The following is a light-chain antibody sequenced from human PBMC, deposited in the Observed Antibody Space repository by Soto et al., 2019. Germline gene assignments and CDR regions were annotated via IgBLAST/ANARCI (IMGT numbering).Light chain of an antibody. V-gene: IGKV1D-12*01. Sequence: DIQMTQSPSSVSASVGDRVTITCRASQGITNRLAWYQQKPGKAPKLLIYEASSLQSGVPSRISGSGSGTDFTLTISSLQPEDFATYYCQQANSFPIPFGQRTLLEIK. CDR2: EAS. J-gene: IGKJ5*01. CDR3: QQANSFPIP. CDR1: QGITNR.